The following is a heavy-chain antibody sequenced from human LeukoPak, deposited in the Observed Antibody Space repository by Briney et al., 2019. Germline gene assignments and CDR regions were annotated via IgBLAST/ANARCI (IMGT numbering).Heavy chain of an antibody. CDR2: IYHSGST. V-gene: IGHV4-38-2*01. D-gene: IGHD3-3*01. CDR1: GYSISSGYY. CDR3: ARGGWSPPLY. J-gene: IGHJ4*02. Sequence: SETLSLTCAVSGYSISSGYYWGWIRQPPGKGLEWIGSIYHSGSTYYNPSLKSRVTISVDTSKNQFSLKLSSVTAADTAVYYCARGGWSPPLYWGQGTLVTVFS.